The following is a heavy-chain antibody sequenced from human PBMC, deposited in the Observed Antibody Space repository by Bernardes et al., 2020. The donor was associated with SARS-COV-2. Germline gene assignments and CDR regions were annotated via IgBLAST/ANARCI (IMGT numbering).Heavy chain of an antibody. V-gene: IGHV4-61*01. CDR2: IYYSGST. D-gene: IGHD2-2*01. CDR1: GGSVSSGSYY. CDR3: ARDRFDCSSTSCPIESYYYYGMDV. J-gene: IGHJ6*02. Sequence: SEPLSLTCTVSGGSVSSGSYYWSWIRQPPGKGLEWIGYIYYSGSTNYNPSLKSRVTISVDTSKNQFSLKLSSVTAADTAVYYCARDRFDCSSTSCPIESYYYYGMDVWGQGTTVTVSS.